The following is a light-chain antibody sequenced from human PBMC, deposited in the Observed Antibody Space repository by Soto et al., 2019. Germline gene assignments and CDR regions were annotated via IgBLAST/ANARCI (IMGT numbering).Light chain of an antibody. V-gene: IGLV6-57*04. Sequence: NFLLPQPHSVSESPGKTVTISCTRSSGNIGSNYVQWYQQRPGSAPTTLIYEDDQRPSGVPDRFSGSIDRSSNSASLTISGVKTEDEADYYCQSYDSSTPVVVGGGTKLTVL. J-gene: IGLJ2*01. CDR2: EDD. CDR1: SGNIGSNY. CDR3: QSYDSSTPVV.